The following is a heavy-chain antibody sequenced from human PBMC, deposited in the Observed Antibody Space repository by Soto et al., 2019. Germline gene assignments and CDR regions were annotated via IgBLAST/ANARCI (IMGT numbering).Heavy chain of an antibody. D-gene: IGHD5-18*01. J-gene: IGHJ6*02. CDR3: AKDEGHRLRYSYGYLYYYYGMDV. Sequence: LRLSCAASGFTFSSYGMHWVRQAPGKGLEWVAVISYDGSNKYYADSVKGRFTISRDNSKNTLYLQMNSLRAEDTAVYYCAKDEGHRLRYSYGYLYYYYGMDVWGQGITVTVSS. CDR2: ISYDGSNK. V-gene: IGHV3-30*18. CDR1: GFTFSSYG.